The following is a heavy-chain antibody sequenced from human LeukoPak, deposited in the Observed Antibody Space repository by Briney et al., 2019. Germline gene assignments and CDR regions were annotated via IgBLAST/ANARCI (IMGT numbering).Heavy chain of an antibody. Sequence: ASVKVSCKTSGYIFTDYYMHWVRQAPGQGLEWMGWINPNSGGTNYAQKFQGRVTMARDTSISTAYMELSRLRSDDTAVYYCARVVVADDGVYWGQGTLVTVSS. CDR2: INPNSGGT. J-gene: IGHJ4*02. CDR3: ARVVVADDGVY. CDR1: GYIFTDYY. D-gene: IGHD2-15*01. V-gene: IGHV1-2*02.